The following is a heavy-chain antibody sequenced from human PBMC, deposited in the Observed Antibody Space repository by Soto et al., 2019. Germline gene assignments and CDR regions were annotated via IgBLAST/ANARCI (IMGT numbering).Heavy chain of an antibody. CDR1: GISFSRYW. Sequence: EVQVVESGGGLVQPGGSLRLSCAASGISFSRYWTHWVRQAPGKGMEWVSRMGPDGSSTSYADSVKGRFSIARDDAKNTLSSQVKSLRADDTAVSYCAVHGDYAAFNFWGQGTVCSVSS. CDR2: MGPDGSST. V-gene: IGHV3-74*01. D-gene: IGHD4-17*01. J-gene: IGHJ3*01. CDR3: AVHGDYAAFNF.